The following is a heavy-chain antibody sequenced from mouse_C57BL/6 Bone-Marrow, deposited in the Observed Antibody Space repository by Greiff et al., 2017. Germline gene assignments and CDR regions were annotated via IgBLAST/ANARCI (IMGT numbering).Heavy chain of an antibody. CDR2: IYPGNSDT. CDR1: GYSFTSYW. V-gene: IGHV1-5*01. D-gene: IGHD1-1*01. Sequence: EVQLLQSGTVLARPGASVKMSCKTSGYSFTSYWMNWVHQRPGKGLEWIGAIYPGNSDTSYNQKFKGKAKLTAGTSASTAYMELSSLTNEDSAVYYGTIRDHYYGSYFDYCGQGTTLTVTS. J-gene: IGHJ2*01. CDR3: TIRDHYYGSYFDY.